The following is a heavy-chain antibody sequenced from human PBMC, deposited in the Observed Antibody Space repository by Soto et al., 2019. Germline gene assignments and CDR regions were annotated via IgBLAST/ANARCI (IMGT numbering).Heavy chain of an antibody. CDR2: ISGSGGSS. Sequence: PGGSLRLSCVGSGFSFRDHSMNWVRQAPGKGLEWVSVISGSGGSSYYAASVKGRFTISRGNSKNTLYLQMNGLRAEDTALYYCAKVTKRAAAGRYEYYKYGMDVWGQGTTVTVSS. CDR1: GFSFRDHS. CDR3: AKVTKRAAAGRYEYYKYGMDV. J-gene: IGHJ6*02. V-gene: IGHV3-23*01. D-gene: IGHD6-13*01.